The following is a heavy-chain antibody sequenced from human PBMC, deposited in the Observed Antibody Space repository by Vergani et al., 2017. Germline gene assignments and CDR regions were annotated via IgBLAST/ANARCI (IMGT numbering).Heavy chain of an antibody. V-gene: IGHV1-69-2*01. Sequence: EVQLVQSGAEVKKPGATMKISCKVSGYTFTDHYMHWVKQAPGKGLDWMGLVDPEDGETIYAEKFKGRVTIAADTSTDTAQLELSSLRYEDTAVYYCATPQTVTTGGMEVWGQGTTVIVSS. D-gene: IGHD4-17*01. CDR2: VDPEDGET. J-gene: IGHJ6*02. CDR1: GYTFTDHY. CDR3: ATPQTVTTGGMEV.